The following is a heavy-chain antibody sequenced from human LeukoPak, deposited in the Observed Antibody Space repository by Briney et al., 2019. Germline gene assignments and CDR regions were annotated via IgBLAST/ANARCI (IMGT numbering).Heavy chain of an antibody. CDR2: INHSGST. J-gene: IGHJ6*03. V-gene: IGHV4-34*01. CDR3: ARGESQWLVRALEYYYMDV. D-gene: IGHD6-19*01. CDR1: GGSFSGYY. Sequence: SETLSLTCAVYGGSFSGYYWSWIRQPPGKGLEWIGEINHSGSTNYNPSLKSRVTISVDTSKNQFSLQLNSVTPEDTAVYYCARGESQWLVRALEYYYMDVWGKGTTVTISS.